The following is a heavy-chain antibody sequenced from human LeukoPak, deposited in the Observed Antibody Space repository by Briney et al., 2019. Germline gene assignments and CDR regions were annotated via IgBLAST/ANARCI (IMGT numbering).Heavy chain of an antibody. V-gene: IGHV3-23*01. Sequence: GGTLRLSCAASGFTFSSYGMSWVRQAPGKGLEWVSAISGSGGSTYYADSVKGRFTISRDNSKNTLYLQMNSLRAEDTAVYYCAKDRCGTSCYTALDYWGQGTLVTVSS. D-gene: IGHD2-2*02. CDR3: AKDRCGTSCYTALDY. CDR2: ISGSGGST. J-gene: IGHJ4*02. CDR1: GFTFSSYG.